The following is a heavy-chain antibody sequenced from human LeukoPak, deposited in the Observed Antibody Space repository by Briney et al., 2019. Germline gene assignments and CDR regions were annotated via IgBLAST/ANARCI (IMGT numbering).Heavy chain of an antibody. CDR1: GFTFSSYG. V-gene: IGHV3-30*02. D-gene: IGHD5-18*01. J-gene: IGHJ4*02. Sequence: GGSLRLSCAASGFTFSSYGMHWVRQAPGKGLEWVTFIRYDGSNKYYADSVKGRFTISRDNAKTSLYLQMNSLRAEDTAVYYCARDLSGIAGYTYGRGIDYWGQGTLVTVSS. CDR3: ARDLSGIAGYTYGRGIDY. CDR2: IRYDGSNK.